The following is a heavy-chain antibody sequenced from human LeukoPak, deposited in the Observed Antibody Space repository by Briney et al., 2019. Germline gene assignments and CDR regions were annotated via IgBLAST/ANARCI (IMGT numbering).Heavy chain of an antibody. Sequence: SETLSLTCAVYGGSLRGYYWSGIRRPPGKGREGMGEINNSGSTNYNPSLKSRVTISVATSKNQFSLKLSSVTAADTAVYYCARGREVYCSGGSCRGYFDYWGQGTLVTVSS. D-gene: IGHD2-15*01. CDR2: INNSGST. CDR3: ARGREVYCSGGSCRGYFDY. CDR1: GGSLRGYY. V-gene: IGHV4-34*01. J-gene: IGHJ4*02.